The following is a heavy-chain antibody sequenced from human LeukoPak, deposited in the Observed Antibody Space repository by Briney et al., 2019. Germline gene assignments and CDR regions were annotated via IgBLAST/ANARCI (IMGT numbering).Heavy chain of an antibody. CDR2: IIPIFGTA. CDR3: ARGLKTYYYDSSGYYPDAFDI. D-gene: IGHD3-22*01. Sequence: GAPVKVSCKASGGTVSSYAISWVRQAPGQGLEWMGGIIPIFGTANYAQKFQGRVTITADESTSTAYMELSSLRSEDTAVYYCARGLKTYYYDSSGYYPDAFDIWGQGTMVTVPS. J-gene: IGHJ3*02. V-gene: IGHV1-69*13. CDR1: GGTVSSYA.